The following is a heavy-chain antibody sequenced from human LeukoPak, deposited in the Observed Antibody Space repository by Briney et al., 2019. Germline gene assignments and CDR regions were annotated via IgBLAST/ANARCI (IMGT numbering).Heavy chain of an antibody. CDR2: INPNSGGT. Sequence: ASVKVSCKASGYTFTGYYMHWVRQAPGQGLEWMGWINPNSGGTNYAQKFQGRVTMTRDTSISTAYMELSRLRSDDTAVYYCARDLGVHDYGDLIFDYWGQGTLVTVSS. CDR3: ARDLGVHDYGDLIFDY. V-gene: IGHV1-2*02. D-gene: IGHD4-17*01. CDR1: GYTFTGYY. J-gene: IGHJ4*02.